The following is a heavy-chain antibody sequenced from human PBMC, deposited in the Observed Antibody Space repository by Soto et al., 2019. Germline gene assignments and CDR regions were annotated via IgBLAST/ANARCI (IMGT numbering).Heavy chain of an antibody. CDR3: ASEICDQTSRWTYAFDI. CDR1: GFTFSSYG. Sequence: PGGSLRLSCAASGFTFSSYGMHWVRQAPGKGLEWVAVIWYDGTNKYYADSVKGRFTISKDNSKNTLYLQMNSLRAEDTAIYYCASEICDQTSRWTYAFDIWGQGTMVTVSS. J-gene: IGHJ3*02. CDR2: IWYDGTNK. V-gene: IGHV3-33*01. D-gene: IGHD6-13*01.